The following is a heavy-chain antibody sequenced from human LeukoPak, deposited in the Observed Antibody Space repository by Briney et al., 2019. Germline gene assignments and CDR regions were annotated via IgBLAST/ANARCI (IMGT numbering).Heavy chain of an antibody. CDR2: IRFDSTNY. V-gene: IGHV3-30*02. CDR1: GFTFSSYA. D-gene: IGHD6-13*01. CDR3: AKGLHSSSWNDAFDI. Sequence: GGSLRLSCAPSGFTFSSYATHWVRQAPGKGLEWVAVIRFDSTNYYYADSVKGRFTISRDNSQNTLYLQMNSLRVEDTAMYYCAKGLHSSSWNDAFDIWGQGTVVTVSS. J-gene: IGHJ3*02.